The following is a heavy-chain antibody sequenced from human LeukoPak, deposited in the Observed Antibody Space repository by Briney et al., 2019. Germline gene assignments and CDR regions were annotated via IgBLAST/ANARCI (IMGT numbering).Heavy chain of an antibody. J-gene: IGHJ4*02. CDR3: AIQKYGGNSGCFDY. V-gene: IGHV3-21*01. CDR2: ISSSSSYI. D-gene: IGHD4-23*01. CDR1: GFTFSSYS. Sequence: KPGGSLRLSCAASGFTFSSYSMNWVRQAPGKGLEWVSSISSSSSYIYYTDSVKGRFTISRDNAKNSLYLQMNSLRAEDTAVHYCAIQKYGGNSGCFDYWGQGTLVTVSS.